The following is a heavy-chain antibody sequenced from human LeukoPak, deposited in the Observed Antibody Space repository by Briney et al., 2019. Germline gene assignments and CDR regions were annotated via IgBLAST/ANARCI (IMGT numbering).Heavy chain of an antibody. J-gene: IGHJ4*02. CDR2: INRDGRST. CDR1: GFTFSSDW. D-gene: IGHD3-9*01. CDR3: ARHPYDILTGPSFDY. V-gene: IGHV3-74*01. Sequence: GGSLRLSCAASGFTFSSDWMHWVRQAPGRGLVWVSRINRDGRSTTYADSVKGRFTISRDNAKNTLYLQMNSLRAEDTAVYYCARHPYDILTGPSFDYWGQGTLVTVSS.